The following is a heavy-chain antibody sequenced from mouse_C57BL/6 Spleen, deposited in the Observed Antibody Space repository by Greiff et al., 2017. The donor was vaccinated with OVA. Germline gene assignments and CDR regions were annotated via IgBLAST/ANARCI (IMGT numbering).Heavy chain of an antibody. CDR2: INPNNGGT. CDR3: AREDDYYAMDY. V-gene: IGHV1-26*01. CDR1: GYTFTDYY. J-gene: IGHJ4*01. Sequence: VQLQQSGPELVKPGASVKISCKASGYTFTDYYMNWVKQSHGKSLEWIGDINPNNGGTSYNQKFKGKATLTVDKSSSTAYMELRSLTSEDSAVYYCAREDDYYAMDYWGQGTSGTVSS.